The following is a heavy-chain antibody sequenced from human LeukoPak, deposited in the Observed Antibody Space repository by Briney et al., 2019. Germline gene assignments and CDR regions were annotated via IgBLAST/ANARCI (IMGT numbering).Heavy chain of an antibody. D-gene: IGHD6-6*01. J-gene: IGHJ4*02. CDR1: GGTFSSYA. Sequence: ASVKVSCKASGGTFSSYAISWVRQAPGQGLEWMGGIIPIFGTANYAQKFQGRVTITTDESTSTAYMELSSLRSEDTAVYYCARAQLEYSSPFDYWGQGTLVTVSS. CDR3: ARAQLEYSSPFDY. CDR2: IIPIFGTA. V-gene: IGHV1-69*05.